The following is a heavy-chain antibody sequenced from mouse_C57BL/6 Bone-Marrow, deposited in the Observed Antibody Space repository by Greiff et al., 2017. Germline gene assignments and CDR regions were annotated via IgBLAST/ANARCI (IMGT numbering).Heavy chain of an antibody. CDR3: ARGNYYDSTFYAMDY. V-gene: IGHV1-64*01. J-gene: IGHJ4*01. CDR1: GYTFTSYW. CDR2: IHTNSGST. Sequence: QVQLQQPGAELVKPGASVKLSCKASGYTFTSYWMHWVKQRPGQGLEWIGMIHTNSGSTNYNEKFKSKDTLNVEKSSNTAYMQLSSLTSEDSAGYYCARGNYYDSTFYAMDYWGQGTSVTVSS. D-gene: IGHD1-1*01.